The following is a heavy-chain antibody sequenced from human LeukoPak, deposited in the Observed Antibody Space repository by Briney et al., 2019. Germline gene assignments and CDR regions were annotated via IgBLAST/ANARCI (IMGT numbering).Heavy chain of an antibody. D-gene: IGHD3-22*01. V-gene: IGHV1-69*05. Sequence: VASVKVSCKASGGTFSSYAISWVRQAPGQGLEWMGGIIPIFGTANYAQKFQGRVTITTDESTSTAYMELSSLRSEDTAVYYCARVDGYYYDSSGYYAPGAFDIWGQGTMVTVSS. CDR3: ARVDGYYYDSSGYYAPGAFDI. J-gene: IGHJ3*02. CDR2: IIPIFGTA. CDR1: GGTFSSYA.